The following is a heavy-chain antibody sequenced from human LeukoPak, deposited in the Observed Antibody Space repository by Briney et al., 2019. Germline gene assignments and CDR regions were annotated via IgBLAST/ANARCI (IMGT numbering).Heavy chain of an antibody. V-gene: IGHV3-43*02. Sequence: GGSPRLSCAASGFTFHTFEMHWVRQAPGKGLEWVSLIKSDGGKKHYADSVRGRFTISRDNAKNSLYLQMNSLRSEDTAVYYCEKWAFYYGLDGWGKGITVTVSS. CDR1: GFTFHTFE. J-gene: IGHJ6*04. D-gene: IGHD1-26*01. CDR2: IKSDGGKK. CDR3: EKWAFYYGLDG.